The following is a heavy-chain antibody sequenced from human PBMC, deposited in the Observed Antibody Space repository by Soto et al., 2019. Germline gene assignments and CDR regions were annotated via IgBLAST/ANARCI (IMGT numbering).Heavy chain of an antibody. CDR3: ARETYYYDSSGYYYAGKPSGYFDY. D-gene: IGHD3-22*01. CDR2: VWYDGSNK. Sequence: QVQLVESGGGVVQPGRSLRLSCAASGFTFSSYGMHWVRQAPGKGLEWVAVVWYDGSNKYYADSVKGRFTISRDNSKNTLYLQMNSLRAEDTAVYYCARETYYYDSSGYYYAGKPSGYFDYWGQGTLVTVSS. V-gene: IGHV3-33*01. J-gene: IGHJ4*02. CDR1: GFTFSSYG.